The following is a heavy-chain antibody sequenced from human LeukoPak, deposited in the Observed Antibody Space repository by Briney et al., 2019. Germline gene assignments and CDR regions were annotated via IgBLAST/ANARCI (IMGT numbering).Heavy chain of an antibody. Sequence: GGSLRLSCAASGFTFGDYAMSWVRQAPGKGLEWVGFIRSKAYGGTTEYAASVKGRFTISRDDSKSIAYLQMNSLKTEDTAVYYCTRDLAPSGWYFGYWGQGTLVTVSS. CDR1: GFTFGDYA. J-gene: IGHJ4*02. D-gene: IGHD6-19*01. CDR3: TRDLAPSGWYFGY. CDR2: IRSKAYGGTT. V-gene: IGHV3-49*04.